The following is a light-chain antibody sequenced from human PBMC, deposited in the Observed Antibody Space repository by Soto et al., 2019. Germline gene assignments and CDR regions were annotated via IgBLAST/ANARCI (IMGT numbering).Light chain of an antibody. Sequence: ELVWMQTPGTLSFSTGEGATLSCRASQSVSSSDLAWYQQKPGQAPRLLISGASSRATGIPDRFSGSGSVTYLTFTSSSLQSEGLPVYYCQEHNKLPWKFGRGTKVDIK. CDR2: GAS. J-gene: IGKJ1*01. V-gene: IGKV3-20*01. CDR3: QEHNKLPWK. CDR1: QSVSSSD.